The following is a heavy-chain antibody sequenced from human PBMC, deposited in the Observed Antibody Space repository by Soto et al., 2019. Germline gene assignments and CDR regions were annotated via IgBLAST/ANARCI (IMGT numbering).Heavy chain of an antibody. D-gene: IGHD6-19*01. J-gene: IGHJ1*01. Sequence: QITLKESGPTLVKPTQTLTLTCTFSGFSLSTTGVGVGWIRQPPGKALEWLTLIYWDDDKRYSPSLKSRLTITRDTSKNQVVLTMTNMDPVDTATYYCAHSYTSGFVAEYFQHWGQGTLVTVSS. CDR1: GFSLSTTGVG. CDR2: IYWDDDK. V-gene: IGHV2-5*02. CDR3: AHSYTSGFVAEYFQH.